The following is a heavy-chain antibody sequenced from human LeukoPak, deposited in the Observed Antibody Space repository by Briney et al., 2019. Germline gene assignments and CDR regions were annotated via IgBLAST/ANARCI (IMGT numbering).Heavy chain of an antibody. CDR1: GFTFSSYG. CDR3: AKDHGSGSYCFDY. V-gene: IGHV3-30*18. J-gene: IGHJ4*02. CDR2: ISYDGSNK. Sequence: GRSLRLSCAASGFTFSSYGMHWDRQAPGKGLEWVAVISYDGSNKYYADSVKGRFTISRDNSKNTLYLQMNSLRAEDTAVYYCAKDHGSGSYCFDYWGQGTLVTVSS. D-gene: IGHD3-10*01.